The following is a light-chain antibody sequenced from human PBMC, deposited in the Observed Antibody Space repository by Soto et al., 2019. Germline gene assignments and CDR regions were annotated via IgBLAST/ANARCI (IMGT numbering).Light chain of an antibody. CDR1: SSNIGADFD. CDR2: DNN. CDR3: QSYDSSLSGYV. J-gene: IGLJ1*01. V-gene: IGLV1-40*01. Sequence: HSVLTQPPSVSGAPGQRVTISCTGSSSNIGADFDVHWYQQLPGTAPKLLIYDNNNRPSGVPDRFSGSRSGTSASLAITGLQAEDEADYYCQSYDSSLSGYVFGAGTKLTVL.